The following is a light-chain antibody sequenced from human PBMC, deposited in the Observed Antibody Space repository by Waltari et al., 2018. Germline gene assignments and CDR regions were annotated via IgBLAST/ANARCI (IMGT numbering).Light chain of an antibody. CDR2: KDW. J-gene: IGLJ2*01. V-gene: IGLV3-27*01. Sequence: RLVRQKTGRAPVWVIQKDWERPSGTPERFSGSRSGPTVLLTISGAQVEDESDYYCYSAADHNRVFGGGTKLTVL. CDR3: YSAADHNRV.